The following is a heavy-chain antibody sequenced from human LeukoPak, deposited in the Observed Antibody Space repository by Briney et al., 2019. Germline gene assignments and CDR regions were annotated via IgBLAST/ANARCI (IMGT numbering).Heavy chain of an antibody. D-gene: IGHD2-2*02. Sequence: ASVKVSCKASGGTFSSYAISWVRQAPGQGLEWMGGIIPIFGTANYAQKFQGRVTITADESTSTAYMELSSLRSEDTAVYYCASTNPGYCSSTSCYIRAGDWFDPWGQGTLVTVSS. J-gene: IGHJ5*02. CDR3: ASTNPGYCSSTSCYIRAGDWFDP. CDR2: IIPIFGTA. CDR1: GGTFSSYA. V-gene: IGHV1-69*13.